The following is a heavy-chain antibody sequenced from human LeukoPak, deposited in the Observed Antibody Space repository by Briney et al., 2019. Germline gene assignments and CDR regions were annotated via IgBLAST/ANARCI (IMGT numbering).Heavy chain of an antibody. CDR3: ARVNGYSKLFDY. Sequence: SETLSLTCTVSGGSISSSSYYWGWIRQPPGKGLEWIGEIYHSGSTNYNPSLKSRVTISVDKSKNQFSLKLSSVTAADTAVYYCARVNGYSKLFDYWGQGTLVTVSS. J-gene: IGHJ4*02. D-gene: IGHD5-12*01. CDR1: GGSISSSSYY. CDR2: IYHSGST. V-gene: IGHV4-39*07.